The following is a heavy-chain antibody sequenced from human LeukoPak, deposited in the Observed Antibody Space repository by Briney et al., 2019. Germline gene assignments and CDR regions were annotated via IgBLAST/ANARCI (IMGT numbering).Heavy chain of an antibody. CDR2: IYPGDSDT. V-gene: IGHV5-51*01. J-gene: IGHJ5*02. Sequence: GESLKISCKGSGYSFTSYWIGWVRQVPGKGLEWMGIIYPGDSDTRYSPSFQGQVTISADKSISTAYLQWSSLKASDTAMYYCARQRIAAAGRYNWFDPWGQGTLVTVSS. CDR3: ARQRIAAAGRYNWFDP. CDR1: GYSFTSYW. D-gene: IGHD6-13*01.